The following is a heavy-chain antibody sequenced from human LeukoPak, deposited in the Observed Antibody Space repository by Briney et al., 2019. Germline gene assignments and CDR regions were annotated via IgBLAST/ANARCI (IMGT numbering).Heavy chain of an antibody. D-gene: IGHD2-2*01. CDR1: GYSFTSYW. CDR2: IYAGDSDT. J-gene: IGHJ6*02. Sequence: GESLKISCKGSGYSFTSYWIGWVRQMPGKGLEWMGIIYAGDSDTRYSPSFQGQVTISVDKSISTAYLQWSSLQASDTAMYYCARAIGTSQFYFSYGMDVWGQGTTVTVSS. CDR3: ARAIGTSQFYFSYGMDV. V-gene: IGHV5-51*01.